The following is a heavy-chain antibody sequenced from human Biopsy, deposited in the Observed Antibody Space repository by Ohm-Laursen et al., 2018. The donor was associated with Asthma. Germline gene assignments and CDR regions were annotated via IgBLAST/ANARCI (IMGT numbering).Heavy chain of an antibody. Sequence: SLRLSCAALGFTFGNYAMHWVRQAPGKGLEWVAYIAWDGINSYYADSVKGRFTISRDNSRNTLYLQKNSLRADDTAVYYCARAGESDLVGGLDVWGQGTTVIVS. CDR1: GFTFGNYA. CDR2: IAWDGINS. D-gene: IGHD2-21*01. CDR3: ARAGESDLVGGLDV. J-gene: IGHJ6*02. V-gene: IGHV3-30*04.